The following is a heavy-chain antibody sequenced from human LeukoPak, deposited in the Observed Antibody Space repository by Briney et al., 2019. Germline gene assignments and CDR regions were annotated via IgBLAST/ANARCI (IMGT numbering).Heavy chain of an antibody. Sequence: PGVSLTLSCAASGFTFSSCSMNWVGQDPGNGLEWVSSISSSGTDRYHADSVKGRFSISRDNAKNSLYLQMNSLRAEDTAVYYCARELVGKQDLDNWGQGTLVT. V-gene: IGHV3-21*01. CDR1: GFTFSSCS. D-gene: IGHD1-26*01. CDR3: ARELVGKQDLDN. CDR2: ISSSGTDR. J-gene: IGHJ4*02.